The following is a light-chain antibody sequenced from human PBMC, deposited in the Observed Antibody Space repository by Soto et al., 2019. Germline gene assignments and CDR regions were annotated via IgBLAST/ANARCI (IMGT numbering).Light chain of an antibody. Sequence: DIVMTQSPDSLAVSLGERATINCKSSQTVFYSSNNKNYLAWYQQKPGQPPKLLIYWASARDSGVPDRFSGSGSGTDFTLTISSLQAEDVAIYYCQQYYGTPLTFGQGTKVDIK. CDR2: WAS. CDR3: QQYYGTPLT. V-gene: IGKV4-1*01. J-gene: IGKJ1*01. CDR1: QTVFYSSNNKNY.